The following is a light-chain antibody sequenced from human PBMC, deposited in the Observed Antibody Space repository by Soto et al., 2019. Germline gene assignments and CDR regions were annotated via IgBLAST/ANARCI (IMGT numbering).Light chain of an antibody. CDR2: RNN. CDR1: SSNIGSNY. V-gene: IGLV1-47*01. Sequence: QAVVTQPPSASGTPGQRVTISCSGSSSNIGSNYVYWYQQLPGTAPKLLIYRNNQRPSGVPDRFSGSKSGTSASLAISGLRSEDEADYYCATWDDSLSDPVFGGGTQLTVL. CDR3: ATWDDSLSDPV. J-gene: IGLJ7*01.